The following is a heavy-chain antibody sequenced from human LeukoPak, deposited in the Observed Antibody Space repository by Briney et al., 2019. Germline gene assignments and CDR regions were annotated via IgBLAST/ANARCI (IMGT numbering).Heavy chain of an antibody. Sequence: SETLSLTCTVSGGSICSYYWSWIRQPPGKGLEWLGYIYYSGSTNYNPSLKSRVTISVDTSKNQFSLKLSSVTAADTAVYYCAREQQLVRNFDYWGQGTLVTVSS. CDR3: AREQQLVRNFDY. CDR1: GGSICSYY. J-gene: IGHJ4*02. V-gene: IGHV4-59*01. CDR2: IYYSGST. D-gene: IGHD6-13*01.